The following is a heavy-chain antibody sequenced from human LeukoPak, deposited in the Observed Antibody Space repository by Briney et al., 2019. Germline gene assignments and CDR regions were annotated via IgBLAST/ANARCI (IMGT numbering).Heavy chain of an antibody. CDR1: GFTFSSYG. CDR2: IWYDGSNK. CDR3: AKEYDLRLGRPFDY. Sequence: GGSLRLSCAASGFTFSSYGRHWVRQAPGKGLEWVALIWYDGSNKYYADSMKGRLAISRENSKNIQYLHMNGLRAEETAVYCCAKEYDLRLGRPFDYWGQGTLVSVSS. V-gene: IGHV3-33*06. D-gene: IGHD6-6*01. J-gene: IGHJ4*02.